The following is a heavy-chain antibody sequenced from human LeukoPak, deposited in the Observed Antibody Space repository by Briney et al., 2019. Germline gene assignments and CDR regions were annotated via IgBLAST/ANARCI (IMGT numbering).Heavy chain of an antibody. D-gene: IGHD3-16*01. CDR1: GGTFSSYA. CDR2: IIPIFGTA. CDR3: ASGSWGALDY. Sequence: ASVKVSCKASGGTFSSYAISWVRQAPGQGLEWMGGIIPIFGTANYAQKFQGRVTITTDESTSTAYMELSSLRSEDTAVCYCASGSWGALDYWGQGTLVTVSS. J-gene: IGHJ4*02. V-gene: IGHV1-69*05.